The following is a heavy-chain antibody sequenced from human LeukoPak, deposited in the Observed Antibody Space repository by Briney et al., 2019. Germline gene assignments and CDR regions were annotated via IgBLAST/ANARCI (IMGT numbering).Heavy chain of an antibody. V-gene: IGHV1-2*02. J-gene: IGHJ5*02. Sequence: ASVKLSCTASGYTFTGYYMHWVRQAPGQGLEWMGWINPNSGGTNYAQKFQGRVTMTRDTSISTAYMELSRQRSDDTAVYYCAGYCSSTSCYSNWFDPWGQGTLVTVSS. D-gene: IGHD2-2*01. CDR1: GYTFTGYY. CDR2: INPNSGGT. CDR3: AGYCSSTSCYSNWFDP.